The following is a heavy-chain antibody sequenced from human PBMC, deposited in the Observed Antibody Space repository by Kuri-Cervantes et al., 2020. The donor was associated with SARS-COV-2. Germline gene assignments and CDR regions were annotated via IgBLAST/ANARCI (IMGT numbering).Heavy chain of an antibody. CDR1: GYTFTSYG. Sequence: SVKVSCKASGYTFTSYGISWVRQAPGQGLEWMGGIIPIFGTANYAQKFQGRVTITADKSTSTAYMELSSLRSEDTAVYYCARGAPVAGPLDYWGQGTLVTVSS. V-gene: IGHV1-69*06. J-gene: IGHJ4*02. CDR3: ARGAPVAGPLDY. CDR2: IIPIFGTA. D-gene: IGHD6-19*01.